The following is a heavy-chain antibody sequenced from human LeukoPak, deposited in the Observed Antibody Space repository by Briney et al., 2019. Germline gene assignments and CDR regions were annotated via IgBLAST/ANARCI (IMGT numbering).Heavy chain of an antibody. CDR1: GYTFSDYY. CDR2: ISYDGSNK. D-gene: IGHD4-11*01. Sequence: SCRTSGYTFSDYYIHWVRQAPGKGLEWVAVISYDGSNKYYADSVKGRFTISRDNSKNTLYLQMNSLRAEDTAVYYCASSRLTTVTPFDYWGQGTLVTVSS. V-gene: IGHV3-30*04. J-gene: IGHJ4*02. CDR3: ASSRLTTVTPFDY.